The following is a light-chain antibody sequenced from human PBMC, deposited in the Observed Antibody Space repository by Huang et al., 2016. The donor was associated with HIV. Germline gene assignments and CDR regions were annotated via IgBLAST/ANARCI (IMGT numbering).Light chain of an antibody. CDR2: GAS. Sequence: EIVLTQSPATLSVSPGETASLSCRASQRVSSDLVWYQQKPGQAPRFLIYGASARATGTPARFTGSGSGTEFTLTISNLQSEDFAVYYCQQFNGWPRTFGQGTKVEIK. J-gene: IGKJ1*01. CDR1: QRVSSD. CDR3: QQFNGWPRT. V-gene: IGKV3-15*01.